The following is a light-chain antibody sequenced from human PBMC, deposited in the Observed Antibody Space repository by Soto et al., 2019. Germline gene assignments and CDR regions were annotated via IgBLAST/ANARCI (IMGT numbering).Light chain of an antibody. CDR3: NAQADNGKHV. Sequence: QSVLTQPPSASGSPGQSVTISCTGSSSDVGHSNFVSWYQQHPGKGPKLRVYEVSKRPSGVHDRLSGSKSGNTASLSVSGLQDEDEADYFCNAQADNGKHVFGTGTKVTVL. CDR1: SSDVGHSNF. CDR2: EVS. V-gene: IGLV2-8*01. J-gene: IGLJ1*01.